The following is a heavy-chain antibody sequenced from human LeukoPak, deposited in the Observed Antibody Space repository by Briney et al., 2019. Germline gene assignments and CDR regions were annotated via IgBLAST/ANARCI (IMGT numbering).Heavy chain of an antibody. D-gene: IGHD6-13*01. CDR1: GGSISSGNYY. CDR2: IYHSGSS. J-gene: IGHJ3*02. Sequence: PSETLSLICTVSGGSISSGNYYWSWIRQHPGKGLEWIGYIYHSGSSYYNPSLKSRVTISVDTSKNQFSLKLNSVIAADTAVYYCARVGSIPAANAFDIWGQGTMVTVSS. V-gene: IGHV4-31*03. CDR3: ARVGSIPAANAFDI.